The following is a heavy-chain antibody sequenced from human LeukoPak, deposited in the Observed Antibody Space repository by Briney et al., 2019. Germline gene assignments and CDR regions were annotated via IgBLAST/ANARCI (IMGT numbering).Heavy chain of an antibody. J-gene: IGHJ4*02. Sequence: PSGTLSLTCTVSGGSISSSSYYWGWIRQPPGKGLEWIGSIYYSGSTYYNPSLKSRVTISVDTSKNQFSLKLSSVTAADTAIYYCARDGRAGSLFAYWGQGTLVTVSS. CDR2: IYYSGST. V-gene: IGHV4-39*07. D-gene: IGHD6-19*01. CDR3: ARDGRAGSLFAY. CDR1: GGSISSSSYY.